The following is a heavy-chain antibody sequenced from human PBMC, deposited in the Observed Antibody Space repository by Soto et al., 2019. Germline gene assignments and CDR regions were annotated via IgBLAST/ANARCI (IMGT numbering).Heavy chain of an antibody. CDR3: ARDGTVTTHYYYGMDV. Sequence: ASETLSLTCTVSGGSIISYYWSWIRQPAGKGLEWIGRIYTSGSTNYNPSLKSRVTMSVDTSKNQFSLKLSSVTAADTAVYYCARDGTVTTHYYYGMDVWGQGTTVTVSS. D-gene: IGHD4-17*01. J-gene: IGHJ6*02. CDR2: IYTSGST. CDR1: GGSIISYY. V-gene: IGHV4-4*07.